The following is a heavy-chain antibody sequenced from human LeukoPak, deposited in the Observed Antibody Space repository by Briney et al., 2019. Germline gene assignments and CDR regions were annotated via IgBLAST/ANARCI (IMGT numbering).Heavy chain of an antibody. CDR3: ARGPPNWGYDY. J-gene: IGHJ4*02. V-gene: IGHV1-8*01. D-gene: IGHD7-27*01. Sequence: ASVKVPCKASGYTFTSYDFNWVRQATGQRPEWMGWMSPNSGDTGYAQKFQDRVTMTRNTSISTAYMELSSLRSDDTAVYYCARGPPNWGYDYWGPGTLVTVSS. CDR2: MSPNSGDT. CDR1: GYTFTSYD.